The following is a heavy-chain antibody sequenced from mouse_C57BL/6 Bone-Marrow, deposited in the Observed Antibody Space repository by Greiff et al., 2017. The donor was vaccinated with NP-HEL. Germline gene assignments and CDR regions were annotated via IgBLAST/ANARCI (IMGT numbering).Heavy chain of an antibody. D-gene: IGHD1-1*01. CDR2: INPYNGGT. CDR1: GYTFTDYY. J-gene: IGHJ1*03. Sequence: VQLQQSGPVLVKPGASVKMSCKASGYTFTDYYMNWVKQSHGKSLEWIGVINPYNGGTSCNQKFKGKATLTVDKSSSTAYMELNSLTSEDSAVYYCASDDYGSSQSYWYFDVWGTGTTVTVSS. CDR3: ASDDYGSSQSYWYFDV. V-gene: IGHV1-19*01.